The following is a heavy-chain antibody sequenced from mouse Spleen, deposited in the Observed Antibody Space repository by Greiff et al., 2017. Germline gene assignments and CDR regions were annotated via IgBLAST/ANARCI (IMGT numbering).Heavy chain of an antibody. J-gene: IGHJ2*01. D-gene: IGHD2-13*01. CDR1: GYAFTNYL. V-gene: IGHV1-54*01. Sequence: VQLQESGAELVRPGTSVKVSCKASGYAFTNYLIEWVKQRPGQGLEWIGVINPGSGGTNYNEKFKGKATLTADKSSSTAYMQLSSLTSEDSAVYFCARYGDYVLDYWGQGTTLTVSS. CDR2: INPGSGGT. CDR3: ARYGDYVLDY.